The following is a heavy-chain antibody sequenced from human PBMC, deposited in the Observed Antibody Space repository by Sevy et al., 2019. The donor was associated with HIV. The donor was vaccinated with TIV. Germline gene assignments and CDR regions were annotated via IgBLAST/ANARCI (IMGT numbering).Heavy chain of an antibody. D-gene: IGHD3-22*01. Sequence: SETLSLTCTVSGGSISSGSYYWSWIRQPAGKGLEWIGRIYTSGSTNYNPSLKSRVTISVDTSESQFSLKLSSVTAADTAVYYCARSSREYYDADYFDYWGQGTLVTVSS. CDR2: IYTSGST. CDR3: ARSSREYYDADYFDY. J-gene: IGHJ4*02. CDR1: GGSISSGSYY. V-gene: IGHV4-61*02.